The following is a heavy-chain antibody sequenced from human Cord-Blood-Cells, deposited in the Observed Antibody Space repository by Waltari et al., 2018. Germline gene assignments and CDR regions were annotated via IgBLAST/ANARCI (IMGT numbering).Heavy chain of an antibody. CDR1: GGSFSGYY. V-gene: IGHV4-34*01. CDR3: ARITIFGVVIMWFDP. CDR2: INHSGST. Sequence: VQLQQWGAGLLKPSETLSLTCAVYGGSFSGYYWSWIRQPPGKGLEWIGEINHSGSTNYNPSLKSRVTISVDTSKNQFSLKLSSVTAADTAVYYCARITIFGVVIMWFDPWGQGTLVTVSS. J-gene: IGHJ5*02. D-gene: IGHD3-3*01.